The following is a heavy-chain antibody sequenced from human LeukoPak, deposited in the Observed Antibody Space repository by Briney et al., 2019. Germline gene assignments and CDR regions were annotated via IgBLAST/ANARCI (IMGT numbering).Heavy chain of an antibody. D-gene: IGHD6-13*01. CDR2: INSDGSTT. J-gene: IGHJ4*02. Sequence: PGGSLRLACAASGFTFSNYWMHWVGQAPGKGLVWVTRINSDGSTTNYADSVKGRFTISRDNAKNSLYLQMSSLRAEGTAVYYCARRPYSSSWYYFDSWGQGTLVTVSS. CDR3: ARRPYSSSWYYFDS. CDR1: GFTFSNYW. V-gene: IGHV3-74*01.